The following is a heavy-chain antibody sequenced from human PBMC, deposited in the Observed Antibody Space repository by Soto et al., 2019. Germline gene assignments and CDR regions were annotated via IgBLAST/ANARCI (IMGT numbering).Heavy chain of an antibody. Sequence: GGSLRLSCAASGFTFSSYGMHWVRQAPGKGLEWVAVIWYDGSNKYYADSVKGRFTISRDNSKNTLYLQMNSLRAEDTAVYYCARVAVAGAYYFDYWGQGTLVTVSS. CDR1: GFTFSSYG. V-gene: IGHV3-33*01. CDR2: IWYDGSNK. D-gene: IGHD6-19*01. CDR3: ARVAVAGAYYFDY. J-gene: IGHJ4*02.